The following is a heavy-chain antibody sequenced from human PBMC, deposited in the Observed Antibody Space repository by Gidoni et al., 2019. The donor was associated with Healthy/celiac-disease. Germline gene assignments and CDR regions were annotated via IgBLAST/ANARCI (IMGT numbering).Heavy chain of an antibody. V-gene: IGHV4-34*01. CDR3: ARAGITMVRGVIIKARWFDP. D-gene: IGHD3-10*01. Sequence: HSGSTNYNPSLKSRVTISVDTSKNQFSLKLSSVTAADTAVYYCARAGITMVRGVIIKARWFDPWGQGTLVTVSS. CDR2: HSGST. J-gene: IGHJ5*02.